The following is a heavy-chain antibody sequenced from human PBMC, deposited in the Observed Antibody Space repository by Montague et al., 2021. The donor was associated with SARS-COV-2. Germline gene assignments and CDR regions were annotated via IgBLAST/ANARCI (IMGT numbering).Heavy chain of an antibody. CDR2: INSDGSST. V-gene: IGHV3-74*01. Sequence: SLRLSCAASGFTFSSYWMHWVRQAPGKGLVWVSRINSDGSSTSYTYSVKGRFTISRDNAKNTLYLQMNSLRAEDTAVYYCARDLMTSGYSSGWYYYYYGMDVWGQGTTVTVSS. CDR3: ARDLMTSGYSSGWYYYYYGMDV. CDR1: GFTFSSYW. D-gene: IGHD6-19*01. J-gene: IGHJ6*02.